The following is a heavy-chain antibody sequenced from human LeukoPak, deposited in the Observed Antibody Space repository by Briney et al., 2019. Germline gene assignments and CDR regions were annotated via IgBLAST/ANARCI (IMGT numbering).Heavy chain of an antibody. V-gene: IGHV1-69*13. D-gene: IGHD3-22*01. CDR3: ARAIVVVMPPTRYYFDY. J-gene: IGHJ4*02. CDR2: IIPIFGTA. CDR1: GGTFSSYA. Sequence: ASVKVSCKASGGTFSSYAISWVRQAPGQGLEWMGGIIPIFGTANYAQKFQGRVTITADESTSTAYMELSSLRSEDTAVYYCARAIVVVMPPTRYYFDYWGQGTLVTVSS.